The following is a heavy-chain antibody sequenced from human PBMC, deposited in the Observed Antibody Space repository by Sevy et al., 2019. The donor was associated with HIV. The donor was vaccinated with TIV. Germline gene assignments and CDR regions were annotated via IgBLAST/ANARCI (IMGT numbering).Heavy chain of an antibody. V-gene: IGHV3-15*01. D-gene: IGHD3-3*01. J-gene: IGHJ3*02. CDR3: TTDTGISDYDFWSGRDDTFDN. CDR1: GFTFSNAW. Sequence: GGSLRLSCAASGFTFSNAWMSWVRQARGKGLEWVGRIKSKTDGGTTDYAAPVKGRFTISTDETKNTLYLQMNSLKTEDTAVYYCTTDTGISDYDFWSGRDDTFDNWGQGTMVTVSS. CDR2: IKSKTDGGTT.